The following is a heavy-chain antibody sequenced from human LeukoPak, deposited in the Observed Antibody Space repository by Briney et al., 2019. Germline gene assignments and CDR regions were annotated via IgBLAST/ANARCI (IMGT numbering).Heavy chain of an antibody. Sequence: SVKVSCKASGGTFSSYAISWVRQAPGRGLEWMGGIIPIFGTANYAQKFQGRVTITTDESTSTAYMELSSLRSEDTAVYYCARRPYYYDSSGYYDRWFDPWGQGTLVTVSS. CDR3: ARRPYYYDSSGYYDRWFDP. CDR1: GGTFSSYA. D-gene: IGHD3-22*01. V-gene: IGHV1-69*05. J-gene: IGHJ5*02. CDR2: IIPIFGTA.